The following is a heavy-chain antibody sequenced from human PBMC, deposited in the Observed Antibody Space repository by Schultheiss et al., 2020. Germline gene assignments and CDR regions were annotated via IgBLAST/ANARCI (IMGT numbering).Heavy chain of an antibody. J-gene: IGHJ6*02. CDR2: IWYDGSNK. CDR3: ARDSVAERFLYYYYYGMDV. D-gene: IGHD5/OR15-5a*01. Sequence: GGSLRLSCAASGFTFSSYGMHWVRQAPGKGLEWVAVIWYDGSNKYYADSVKGRFTISRDNSKNTLYLQMNSLRAEDTAVYYCARDSVAERFLYYYYYGMDVWGQGTTVTVSS. V-gene: IGHV3-33*01. CDR1: GFTFSSYG.